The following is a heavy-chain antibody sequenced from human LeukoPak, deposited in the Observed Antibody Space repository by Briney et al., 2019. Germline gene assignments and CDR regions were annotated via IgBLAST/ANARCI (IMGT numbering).Heavy chain of an antibody. Sequence: GGSLRLSCAASGFTFSNAWMSWVRQAPGKGLEWVGRIKSKTDGGPTDYAAPVKGRFTISRDDSKNTLYLQMNSLKTEDTAVYYCTTQLLWFGESLGYWGQGTLVTVSS. J-gene: IGHJ4*02. CDR3: TTQLLWFGESLGY. V-gene: IGHV3-15*01. D-gene: IGHD3-10*01. CDR1: GFTFSNAW. CDR2: IKSKTDGGPT.